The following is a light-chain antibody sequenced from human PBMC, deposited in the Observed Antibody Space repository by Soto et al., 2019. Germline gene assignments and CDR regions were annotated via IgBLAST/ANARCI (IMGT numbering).Light chain of an antibody. CDR2: DVT. CDR3: CSYTSSSTLGV. J-gene: IGLJ3*02. Sequence: QSALTQPASVSGSPGQSITISCTGTSTDIGRYNYVSWYQQHPGKAPKLIIYDVTTRPSGISNRFSGSKSGNTASLTISGLQAEDGADYYCCSYTSSSTLGVFGGGTKVTVL. V-gene: IGLV2-14*03. CDR1: STDIGRYNY.